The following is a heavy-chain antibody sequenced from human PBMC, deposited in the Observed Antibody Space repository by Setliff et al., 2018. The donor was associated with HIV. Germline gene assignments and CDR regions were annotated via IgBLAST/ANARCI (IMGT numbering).Heavy chain of an antibody. J-gene: IGHJ5*01. V-gene: IGHV1-3*04. CDR1: GYSFASHS. Sequence: VASVKVSCKASGYSFASHSLHWVRQAPGQGLEWMGWINTGNGKTKYSKKFQDRVTITRDTTANTGYMELSGLRSEDTAVYYCARDRVPKRGYTYRDPDFDSWGQGTLVTVSS. CDR2: INTGNGKT. CDR3: ARDRVPKRGYTYRDPDFDS. D-gene: IGHD5-12*01.